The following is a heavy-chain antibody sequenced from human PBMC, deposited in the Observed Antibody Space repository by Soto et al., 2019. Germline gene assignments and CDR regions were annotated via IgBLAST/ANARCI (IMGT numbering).Heavy chain of an antibody. Sequence: GASVKVSCKASGGTFSSYAISWVRQAPGQGLEWMGGIIPIFGTANYAQKFQGRVTITADESTSTAYMELSSLRSEDTAVYYCARGGVSGQLVDWSDPWGQGTLVTVSS. V-gene: IGHV1-69*13. CDR1: GGTFSSYA. D-gene: IGHD6-6*01. CDR2: IIPIFGTA. CDR3: ARGGVSGQLVDWSDP. J-gene: IGHJ5*02.